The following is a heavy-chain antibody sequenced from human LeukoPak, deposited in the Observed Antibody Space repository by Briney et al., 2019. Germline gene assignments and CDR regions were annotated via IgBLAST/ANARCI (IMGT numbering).Heavy chain of an antibody. V-gene: IGHV1-18*01. CDR3: AREADYDSSGYSPFDY. Sequence: ASVKVSCKASGYTFTSYGISWVRQAPGQGLEWMGWISAYNGNTNYAQKLQGRVTMTTDTSTSTAYMELRSLRSEDTAVYYCAREADYDSSGYSPFDYWGQGTLVTVSS. D-gene: IGHD3-22*01. J-gene: IGHJ4*02. CDR1: GYTFTSYG. CDR2: ISAYNGNT.